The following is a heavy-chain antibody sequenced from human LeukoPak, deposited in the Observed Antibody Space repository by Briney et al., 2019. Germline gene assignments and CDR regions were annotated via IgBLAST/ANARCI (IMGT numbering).Heavy chain of an antibody. Sequence: GGSLRLSCEASGFTFDDYGMSWVRQVPGKGLEWVSGINGNGDNTDYADSVKGRFTISRDNAKNSHFLQMNSLRVEDTAFYYCARGFRNGPFDCWGQGTLVTVSS. CDR3: ARGFRNGPFDC. CDR2: INGNGDNT. V-gene: IGHV3-20*04. J-gene: IGHJ4*02. D-gene: IGHD2-8*01. CDR1: GFTFDDYG.